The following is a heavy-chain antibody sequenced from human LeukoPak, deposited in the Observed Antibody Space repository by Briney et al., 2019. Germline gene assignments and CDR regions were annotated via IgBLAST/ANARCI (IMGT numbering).Heavy chain of an antibody. J-gene: IGHJ6*03. V-gene: IGHV3-23*01. CDR1: GLTFSSYA. D-gene: IGHD3-3*01. CDR2: ISGSGGST. Sequence: GGSLRLSCAASGLTFSSYAMSWVRQAPGKGLKWVSAISGSGGSTYYADSVKGRFTISRDNSKNTLYLQMNSLRAKDTAVYYCAKDRSYDFWSGSTGSNRYMDVWGKGTTVTVSS. CDR3: AKDRSYDFWSGSTGSNRYMDV.